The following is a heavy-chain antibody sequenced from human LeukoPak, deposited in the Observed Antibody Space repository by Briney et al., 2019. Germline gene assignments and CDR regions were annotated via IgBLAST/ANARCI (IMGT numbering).Heavy chain of an antibody. CDR3: ARSRSYGDYIVFLSD. Sequence: SETLSLTCTVSGGSIRSYHWSWIRQPAGKGLEWIGFIYTSGSTKDNPSLKSRVTMSVDTSKNQVSLRLCSVTAADTAVYYCARSRSYGDYIVFLSDWGQGTLVTVSS. D-gene: IGHD4-17*01. V-gene: IGHV4-4*07. J-gene: IGHJ4*02. CDR2: IYTSGST. CDR1: GGSIRSYH.